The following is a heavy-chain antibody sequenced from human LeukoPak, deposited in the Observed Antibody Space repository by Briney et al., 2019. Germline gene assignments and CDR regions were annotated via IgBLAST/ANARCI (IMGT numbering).Heavy chain of an antibody. D-gene: IGHD3-10*01. CDR3: ARDHGGITMVRGVIIGGSWFDP. V-gene: IGHV4-39*07. CDR2: IYYSGST. J-gene: IGHJ5*02. Sequence: SETLSLTCTVSGGSISSSSYYWGWIRQAPGKGLEWIGSIYYSGSTYYNPSLKSRVTISVDTSKNQFSLKLSSVTAADTAVYYCARDHGGITMVRGVIIGGSWFDPWGQGTLVTVSS. CDR1: GGSISSSSYY.